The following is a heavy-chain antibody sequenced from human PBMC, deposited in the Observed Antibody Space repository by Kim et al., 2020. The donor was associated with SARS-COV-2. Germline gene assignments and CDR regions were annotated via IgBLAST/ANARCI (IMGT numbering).Heavy chain of an antibody. Sequence: NKTYADPRKGRFTIARDNSKNPLYLQMNSLRAEDTAVYYCAILDYYYGMDVWGQGTTVTVSS. CDR2: NK. D-gene: IGHD2-8*02. CDR3: AILDYYYGMDV. V-gene: IGHV3-30*01. J-gene: IGHJ6*02.